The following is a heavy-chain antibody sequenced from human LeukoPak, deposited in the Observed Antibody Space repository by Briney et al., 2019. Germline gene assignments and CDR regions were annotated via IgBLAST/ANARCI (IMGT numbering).Heavy chain of an antibody. CDR1: GGSFSGYY. J-gene: IGHJ1*01. Sequence: PSETLSLTCAVYGGSFSGYYWSWIRQPPGKGLEWIGEINHSGSTNYNPSLKSRVTISVDTSKNQFSLKLSSVTAADTAVYYCARGRISSGHYQALGYFQHWGQGTLVTVSS. V-gene: IGHV4-34*01. CDR2: INHSGST. CDR3: ARGRISSGHYQALGYFQH. D-gene: IGHD3-22*01.